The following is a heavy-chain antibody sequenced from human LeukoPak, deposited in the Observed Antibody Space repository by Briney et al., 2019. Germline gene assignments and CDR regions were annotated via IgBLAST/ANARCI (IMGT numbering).Heavy chain of an antibody. CDR2: ISSSSSYI. CDR3: ARAGSGSQGYSDY. J-gene: IGHJ4*02. CDR1: GFTFSSYS. V-gene: IGHV3-21*01. D-gene: IGHD1-26*01. Sequence: GGSLRLSCAASGFTFSSYSMSWVRQAPGKGLEWVSSISSSSSYIYYADSVKGRFTISRDNAKNSLYLQMNSLRAEDTAVYYCARAGSGSQGYSDYWGQGTLVTVSS.